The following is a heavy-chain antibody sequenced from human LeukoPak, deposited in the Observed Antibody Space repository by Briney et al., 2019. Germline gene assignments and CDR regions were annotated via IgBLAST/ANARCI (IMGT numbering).Heavy chain of an antibody. D-gene: IGHD3-22*01. CDR3: ASPRGDDSGGYYTWYFHH. V-gene: IGHV4-34*01. CDR2: IYYSGST. CDR1: GGSFSGYY. J-gene: IGHJ1*01. Sequence: PSETLSLTCAVYGGSFSGYYWSWIRQPPGKGLEWIGSIYYSGSTYYNPSLKSRVTISVDTSKNQYSLKLSSVTAADTAVYFCASPRGDDSGGYYTWYFHHWGQGILVTVSS.